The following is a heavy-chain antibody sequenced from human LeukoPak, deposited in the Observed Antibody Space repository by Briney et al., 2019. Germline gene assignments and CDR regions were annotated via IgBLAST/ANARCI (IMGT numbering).Heavy chain of an antibody. J-gene: IGHJ5*02. CDR2: ISAYNGNT. CDR3: ARAVVIHNWFDP. CDR1: GYTFTSSG. Sequence: ASVKVSCKASGYTFTSSGISWVRQVPGQGLEWMGWISAYNGNTNYAQKLQGRVTMTTDTSTSTAYMELRSLRSDDTAVYYCARAVVIHNWFDPWGQGTLVTVSS. V-gene: IGHV1-18*01. D-gene: IGHD3-22*01.